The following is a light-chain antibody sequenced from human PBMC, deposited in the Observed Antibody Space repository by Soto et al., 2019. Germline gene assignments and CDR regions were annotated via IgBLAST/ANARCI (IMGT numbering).Light chain of an antibody. J-gene: IGKJ4*02. CDR2: AAS. V-gene: IGKV1-39*01. CDR1: QYILEF. Sequence: TQMTQXLCLQGASAGSRAIITRRASQYILEFLTWYQQQPGKAXKXXXFAASTLHIGVQSRFSGSGSGTEFTLTIINLQREDFVTYYCQQCFGTLGTFGGGTKVDI. CDR3: QQCFGTLGT.